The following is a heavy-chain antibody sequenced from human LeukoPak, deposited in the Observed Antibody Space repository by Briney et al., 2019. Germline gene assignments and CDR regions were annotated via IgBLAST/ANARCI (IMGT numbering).Heavy chain of an antibody. CDR2: ISWNSGSI. CDR3: ARGSEEWELLSAIDY. D-gene: IGHD1-26*01. Sequence: PGGSLRLSCAASGLTFRSYSMNWVRQPPGKGLEWVSGISWNSGSIGYADSVKGRFTISRDNAKNSLYLQMNSLRAEDTALYYCARGSEEWELLSAIDYWGQGTLVTVSS. CDR1: GLTFRSYS. V-gene: IGHV3-9*01. J-gene: IGHJ4*02.